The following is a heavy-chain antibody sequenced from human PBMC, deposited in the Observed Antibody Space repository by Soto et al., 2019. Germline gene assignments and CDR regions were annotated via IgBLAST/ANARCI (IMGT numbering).Heavy chain of an antibody. CDR3: ARWVAGGSYPDYYCYGMDV. J-gene: IGHJ6*02. CDR1: GGTFSSYA. Sequence: QVQLVQSGAEVKKPGSSVKVSCKASGGTFSSYAISWVRQAPGQGLEWMGGIIPIFGTANYAQKFQGRVTITADESTSTAYMERSSLRSEDTAVYYCARWVAGGSYPDYYCYGMDVWGQGTTVTVAS. V-gene: IGHV1-69*01. CDR2: IIPIFGTA. D-gene: IGHD1-26*01.